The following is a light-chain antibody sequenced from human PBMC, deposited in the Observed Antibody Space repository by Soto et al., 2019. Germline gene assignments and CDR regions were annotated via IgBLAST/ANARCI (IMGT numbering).Light chain of an antibody. J-gene: IGKJ4*01. V-gene: IGKV3D-20*02. CDR2: GAS. CDR3: QQRGNWPLT. Sequence: EIVLTQSPGTLSLSPGEGATLSCRASQSISSNFLAWYQQKRGQAPRLLIHGASNRATGIPDRFSGSGSGTDFTLTITRLEPEDFAVYYCQQRGNWPLTFGGGTKVEIK. CDR1: QSISSNF.